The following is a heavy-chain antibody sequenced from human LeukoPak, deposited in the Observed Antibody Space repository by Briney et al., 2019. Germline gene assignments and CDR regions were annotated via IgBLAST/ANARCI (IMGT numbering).Heavy chain of an antibody. V-gene: IGHV1-69*13. CDR1: GGTFSSYA. J-gene: IGHJ4*02. D-gene: IGHD3-22*01. CDR2: IIPIFGTA. CDR3: NYYYDSSGYYFDY. Sequence: WASVKVSCKASGGTFSSYAISWVRQAPGQGLEWMGGIIPIFGTANYAQKFQGRVTITADESTSTAYMELSSLRSEDTAVYYCNYYYDSSGYYFDYWGQGTLVTVSS.